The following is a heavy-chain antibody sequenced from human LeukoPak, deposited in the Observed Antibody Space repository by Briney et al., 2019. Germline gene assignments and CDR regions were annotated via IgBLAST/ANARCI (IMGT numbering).Heavy chain of an antibody. V-gene: IGHV1-69*13. CDR3: ARVVTPKYCSSTSCYWKGWFDP. CDR1: GYTLTELS. J-gene: IGHJ5*02. Sequence: SVKVSCKVSGYTLTELSMHWVRQAPGQGLEWMGGIIPIFGTTSYVQKFQGRVTINADESTSTAYMELSSLRSEDTAVYYCARVVTPKYCSSTSCYWKGWFDPWGQGTLVTVSS. CDR2: IIPIFGTT. D-gene: IGHD2-2*01.